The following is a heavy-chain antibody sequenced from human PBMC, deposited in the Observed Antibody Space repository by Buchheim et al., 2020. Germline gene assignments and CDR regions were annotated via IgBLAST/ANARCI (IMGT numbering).Heavy chain of an antibody. Sequence: QLQLQESGPGLVKPSETLSLTCTVSGGSISSSSYYWGWIRQPPGKGLEWIGSIYYSGSTYYNPSLKSRVTISVDTSKNQFSLKLSSVTAADTAVYYCARQRRQTGYSGYVNVVVVAATPRGLNWFDPWGQGTL. D-gene: IGHD2-15*01. CDR1: GGSISSSSYY. CDR2: IYYSGST. J-gene: IGHJ5*02. V-gene: IGHV4-39*01. CDR3: ARQRRQTGYSGYVNVVVVAATPRGLNWFDP.